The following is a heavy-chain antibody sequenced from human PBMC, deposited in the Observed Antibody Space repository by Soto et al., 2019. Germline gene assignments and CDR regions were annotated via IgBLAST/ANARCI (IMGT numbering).Heavy chain of an antibody. CDR3: ASHDYGAFDI. CDR2: IYYSGST. CDR1: GGSISSSSYY. Sequence: SETLSLTCTVSGGSISSSSYYWGWIRQPPGKGLEWIGSIYYSGSTRYSPSFQGQVTISADKSISTAYLQWSSLKASDTAMYYCASHDYGAFDIWGQGTMVTVSS. V-gene: IGHV4-39*07. J-gene: IGHJ3*02. D-gene: IGHD4-17*01.